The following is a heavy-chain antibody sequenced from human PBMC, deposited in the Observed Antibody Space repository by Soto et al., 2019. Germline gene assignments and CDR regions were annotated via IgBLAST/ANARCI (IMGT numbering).Heavy chain of an antibody. CDR1: GFTFSDHY. Sequence: EVQLVESGGGLVQPGGSLRLSCAASGFTFSDHYMDWVRQAPGKGLEWVGRTRNKANSYTTEYAASVKGRFTISRDDSKNSLYLQMNSLKTEDTAVYYWARDTYGIDVWGQGTPVNVSS. CDR3: ARDTYGIDV. CDR2: TRNKANSYTT. V-gene: IGHV3-72*01. J-gene: IGHJ6*02.